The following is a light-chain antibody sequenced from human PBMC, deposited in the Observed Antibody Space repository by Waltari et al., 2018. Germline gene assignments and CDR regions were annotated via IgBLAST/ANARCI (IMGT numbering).Light chain of an antibody. J-gene: IGLJ3*02. Sequence: QTLVTQEPSLSVSPGGTVTLTCALGSVSLSTTSYPTCYQQTPGQAPRTLVYKANARSSGVPDRFSGSILGNTAALTITGAQADDESDYYCALYMGSGIWVFGGGTRLTVL. CDR1: SVSLSTTSY. V-gene: IGLV8-61*01. CDR3: ALYMGSGIWV. CDR2: KAN.